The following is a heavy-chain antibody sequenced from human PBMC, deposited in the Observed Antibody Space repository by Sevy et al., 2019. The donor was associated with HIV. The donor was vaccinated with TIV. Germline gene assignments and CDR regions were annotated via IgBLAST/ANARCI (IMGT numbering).Heavy chain of an antibody. J-gene: IGHJ4*02. CDR2: FDPEDGET. V-gene: IGHV1-24*01. D-gene: IGHD3-10*01. CDR1: GYTLTELS. CDR3: ATEITTKWFRELLQRGYYFDY. Sequence: ASVKLSCKVSGYTLTELSMHWVRQAPGKGLEWMGGFDPEDGETIYAQKFQGRVTMTEDTSTDTAYMELSSLRSEDTAVYYCATEITTKWFRELLQRGYYFDYWGQGTLVTVSS.